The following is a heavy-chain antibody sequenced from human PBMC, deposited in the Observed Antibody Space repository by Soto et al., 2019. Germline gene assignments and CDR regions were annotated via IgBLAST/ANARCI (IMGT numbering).Heavy chain of an antibody. CDR3: VKDGSSGWPYYYGMDV. Sequence: QVQLVESGGGVVQPGRSLRLSCAASGFTFSSYGMHWVRQAPGTGLEWVAVISYDGSNKYYADSVKGRFTISRDNSKNTLYLQMSSLRPEDTAVYYCVKDGSSGWPYYYGMDVWGQGTTVTVSS. D-gene: IGHD6-19*01. CDR2: ISYDGSNK. CDR1: GFTFSSYG. V-gene: IGHV3-30*18. J-gene: IGHJ6*02.